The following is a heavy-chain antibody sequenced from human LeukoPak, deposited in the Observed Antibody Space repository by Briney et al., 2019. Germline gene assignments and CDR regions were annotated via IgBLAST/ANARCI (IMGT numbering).Heavy chain of an antibody. CDR2: IYYSGST. J-gene: IGHJ6*02. CDR1: GGSISSHY. D-gene: IGHD6-6*01. CDR3: ARVAARYVGMDV. Sequence: SETLSLTCTVSGGSISSHYWSWIRQSPGKGLEWIGYIYYSGSTDYNPSLKSRVTISVDTSKKQVSLNLSSVTAADTAVYYCARVAARYVGMDVWGQGTTVTVSS. V-gene: IGHV4-59*11.